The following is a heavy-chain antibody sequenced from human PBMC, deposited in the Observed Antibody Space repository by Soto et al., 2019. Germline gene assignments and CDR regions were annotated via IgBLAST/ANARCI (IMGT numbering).Heavy chain of an antibody. V-gene: IGHV4-39*01. CDR2: IYHRGST. Sequence: SETLSLTCTVSGGSIRVTDYFWVWIRQPPGKALEWIASIYHRGSTYYNPSLKSRVTMSVDTSNNQFALTLNSVTAADTAVYFGASESRWYDPWGKGKLVTVSS. CDR3: ASESRWYDP. J-gene: IGHJ5*02. CDR1: GGSIRVTDYF.